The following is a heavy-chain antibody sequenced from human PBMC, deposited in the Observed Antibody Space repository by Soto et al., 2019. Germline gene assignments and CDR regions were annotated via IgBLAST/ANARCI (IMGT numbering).Heavy chain of an antibody. Sequence: WASVKVSCKASGYTFTSYGISWVRQAPGQGLEWMGWISAYNGNTNYAQKLQGRVTMTTDTSTSTAYMELRSLRSDDTAVYYCARTEGFYDFWSGYLLSGMDVWGQGTTVTVSS. CDR2: ISAYNGNT. CDR1: GYTFTSYG. V-gene: IGHV1-18*01. CDR3: ARTEGFYDFWSGYLLSGMDV. D-gene: IGHD3-3*01. J-gene: IGHJ6*02.